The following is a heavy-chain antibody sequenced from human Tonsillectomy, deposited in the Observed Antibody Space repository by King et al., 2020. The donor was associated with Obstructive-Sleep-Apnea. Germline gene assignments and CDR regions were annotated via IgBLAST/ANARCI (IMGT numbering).Heavy chain of an antibody. V-gene: IGHV1-58*02. J-gene: IGHJ6*02. CDR2: IVVGSDNT. CDR3: TADWLGATTSDYYYGMDV. CDR1: GFTFRRST. Sequence: QLVESGPEVKKPGTSVKVSCKASGFTFRRSTIQWVRQARGQGLEWMGWIVVGSDNTNSAQKFQERVTITRDMSTNTVYMELSSLRSEDTAVYYCTADWLGATTSDYYYGMDVWGQGTTVIVSS. D-gene: IGHD1-26*01.